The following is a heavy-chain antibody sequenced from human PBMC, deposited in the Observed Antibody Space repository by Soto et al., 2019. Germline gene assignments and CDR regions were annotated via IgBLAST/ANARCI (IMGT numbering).Heavy chain of an antibody. J-gene: IGHJ6*02. CDR1: GYTFTSYG. Sequence: ASVKVSCKASGYTFTSYGISWVRQAPGQGLEWMGWISAYNGNTNYAQKLQGRVTMTTDTSTSTAYTELRSLRSDDTAVYYCASSYGDYSNFLWVWGQGTTVTVSS. V-gene: IGHV1-18*01. CDR3: ASSYGDYSNFLWV. D-gene: IGHD4-4*01. CDR2: ISAYNGNT.